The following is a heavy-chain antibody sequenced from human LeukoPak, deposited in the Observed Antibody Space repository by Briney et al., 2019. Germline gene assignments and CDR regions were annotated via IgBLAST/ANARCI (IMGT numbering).Heavy chain of an antibody. CDR1: GGSISTYY. D-gene: IGHD1-26*01. J-gene: IGHJ5*02. Sequence: PSETLSLTCAVSGGSISTYYWNWIRQPPGKGLEWIGYIYYTGSTIYNPSLKSRVTISVDTSKNQFSLKLSSVTAADTAVYYCARITVGANGYNWFDPWGQGTLSPSPQ. CDR3: ARITVGANGYNWFDP. CDR2: IYYTGST. V-gene: IGHV4-59*08.